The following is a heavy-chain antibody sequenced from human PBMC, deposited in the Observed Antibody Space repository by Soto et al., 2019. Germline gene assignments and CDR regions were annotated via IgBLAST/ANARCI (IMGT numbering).Heavy chain of an antibody. Sequence: SETLSLTCNVSGDSIKSNYWNWIRQSDEGGLQWIGRVPGTGTPSDLPSLKGRLTVSIDTSKNQFSLNLKFVTAAETAVYFCQRDQSGAADFWGRGTAVTVSS. CDR3: QRDQSGAADF. D-gene: IGHD7-27*01. V-gene: IGHV4-4*07. CDR2: VPGTGTP. CDR1: GDSIKSNY. J-gene: IGHJ3*01.